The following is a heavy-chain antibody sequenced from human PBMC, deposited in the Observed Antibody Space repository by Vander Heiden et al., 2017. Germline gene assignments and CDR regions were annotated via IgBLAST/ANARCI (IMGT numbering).Heavy chain of an antibody. D-gene: IGHD3-3*01. CDR3: ARTRISGFLEWDYFDY. CDR2: IYYSEST. CDR1: VGSTSSGDYS. V-gene: IGHV4-30-4*01. Sequence: QVQLQESGPGLVQPSQTLSLTCTVSVGSTSSGDYSWSWIRQPPGKGLEWIGYIYYSESTYYNPSLKSRVTISVDTSKNQFSLKLSSVTAADTAVYYCARTRISGFLEWDYFDYWGQGTLVTVSS. J-gene: IGHJ4*02.